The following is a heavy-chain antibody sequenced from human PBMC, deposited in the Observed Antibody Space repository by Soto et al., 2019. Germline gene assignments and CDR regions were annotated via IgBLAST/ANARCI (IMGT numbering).Heavy chain of an antibody. D-gene: IGHD3-22*01. V-gene: IGHV4-39*01. CDR3: ARGLRYYYDSSGYYSTPSFDY. J-gene: IGHJ4*02. Sequence: SETLSLTCTVSGGSISCSSYYWGWIRQPPGKGLEWIGNVYYGGSTYYNPSLKSRVTISVETSKSQFSLKLSSVTAADTAVYYCARGLRYYYDSSGYYSTPSFDYWGQGTLVTVSS. CDR1: GGSISCSSYY. CDR2: VYYGGST.